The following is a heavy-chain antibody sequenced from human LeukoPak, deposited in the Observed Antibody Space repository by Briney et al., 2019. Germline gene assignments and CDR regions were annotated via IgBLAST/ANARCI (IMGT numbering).Heavy chain of an antibody. V-gene: IGHV1-46*01. CDR3: AREKDSRGYFYFVY. CDR1: GYTFTTYY. Sequence: ASVKVSCKASGYTFTTYYIHWVRQARGQGLEWMGLINPSGGSTSYAQKFQGRLTMTRDTSTSTVYMELSSLRSEDTAVYYCAREKDSRGYFYFVYWGQGTLVTVSS. CDR2: INPSGGST. D-gene: IGHD3-22*01. J-gene: IGHJ4*02.